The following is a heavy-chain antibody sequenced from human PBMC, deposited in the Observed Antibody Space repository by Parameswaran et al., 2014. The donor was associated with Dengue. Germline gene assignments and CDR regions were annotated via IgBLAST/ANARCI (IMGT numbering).Heavy chain of an antibody. V-gene: IGHV3-21*01. CDR2: ISSSSSYI. J-gene: IGHJ6*02. CDR3: ARASYYGMDV. Sequence: VRQAPGKGLEWVSSISSSSSYIYYADSVKGRFTISRDNAKNSLYLQMNSLRAEDTAVYYCARASYYGMDVWGQGTTVTVSS.